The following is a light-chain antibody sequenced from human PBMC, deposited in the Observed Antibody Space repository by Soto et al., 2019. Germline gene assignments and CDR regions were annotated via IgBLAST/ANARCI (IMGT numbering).Light chain of an antibody. CDR3: QQYDSYPWT. V-gene: IGKV1-5*03. Sequence: DIQMTQSPSTLSASVGDRVTITCRASQFITTWLAWYQQKPGKAPKLLIYKASSLESGVPSRFSGSGSGTEFTLTITSLQPDDFATYYCQQYDSYPWTFGRRTKVEIK. CDR2: KAS. CDR1: QFITTW. J-gene: IGKJ1*01.